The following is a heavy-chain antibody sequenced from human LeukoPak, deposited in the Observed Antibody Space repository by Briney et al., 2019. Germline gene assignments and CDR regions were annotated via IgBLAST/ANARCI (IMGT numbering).Heavy chain of an antibody. CDR1: RFTFSSYS. CDR3: ARTTYYYGSGSYYECDY. V-gene: IGHV3-21*01. CDR2: ISSSSSYI. Sequence: RGSLRLSRAASRFTFSSYSMNWVRQAPGKGVEWVSSISSSSSYIYYADSVKGRFTISRDNAKNSLYLQMNSLRAEDTAVYYCARTTYYYGSGSYYECDYWGQGTLVTVSS. D-gene: IGHD3-10*01. J-gene: IGHJ4*02.